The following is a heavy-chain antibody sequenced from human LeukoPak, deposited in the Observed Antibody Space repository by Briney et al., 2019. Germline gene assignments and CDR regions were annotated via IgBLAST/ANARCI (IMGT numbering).Heavy chain of an antibody. Sequence: KPSETLSLTCAVYGGSFSGYYWSWIRQPPGKGLEWIGEINHSGSTNYNPSLKSRVTISVDTSKNQFSLKLSSVTAADTAVYYCASGWYGREIYWGQGTLVTVSS. CDR1: GGSFSGYY. J-gene: IGHJ4*02. CDR2: INHSGST. V-gene: IGHV4-34*01. D-gene: IGHD6-13*01. CDR3: ASGWYGREIY.